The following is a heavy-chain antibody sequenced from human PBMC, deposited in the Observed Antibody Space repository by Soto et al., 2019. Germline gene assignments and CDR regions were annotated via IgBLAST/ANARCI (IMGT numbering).Heavy chain of an antibody. V-gene: IGHV4-30-4*01. D-gene: IGHD1-26*01. CDR2: INHSGST. CDR1: GGSISSGDYY. CDR3: ARYSGSYTRSLDY. Sequence: SETLSLTCTVSGGSISSGDYYWSWIRQPPGKGLEWIGYINHSGSTNYNPSLKSRVTISVDTSKNQFSLKLSSVTAADTAVYYCARYSGSYTRSLDYWGQGTLVTVSS. J-gene: IGHJ4*02.